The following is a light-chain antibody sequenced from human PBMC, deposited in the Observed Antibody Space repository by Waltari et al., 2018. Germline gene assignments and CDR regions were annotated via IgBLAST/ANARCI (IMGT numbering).Light chain of an antibody. V-gene: IGKV1-5*03. J-gene: IGKJ4*01. CDR2: KAS. CDR1: QSISIW. Sequence: DIKITQSPPTLPASVGDRVTLTCRASQSISIWLAWYQPKPGNAPNLLMYKASILDSGVPSRFSGSASGTEFTLTISGLQAEDFGTYYCQQYSAFPLSFGGGTNIEIK. CDR3: QQYSAFPLS.